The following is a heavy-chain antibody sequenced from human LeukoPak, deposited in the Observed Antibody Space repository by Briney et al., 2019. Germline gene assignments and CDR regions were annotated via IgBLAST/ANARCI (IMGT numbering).Heavy chain of an antibody. CDR2: ISAYNGNT. J-gene: IGHJ5*02. V-gene: IGHV1-18*01. D-gene: IGHD2-15*01. CDR3: ASIGIGYCSGGSCSGWFDP. Sequence: GASVKVSCKASGYTFTSYDINWVRQAPGQGLEWMGWISAYNGNTNYAQKLQGRVTMTTDTSTSTAYMELRSLRSDDTAVYYCASIGIGYCSGGSCSGWFDPWGQGTLVTVSS. CDR1: GYTFTSYD.